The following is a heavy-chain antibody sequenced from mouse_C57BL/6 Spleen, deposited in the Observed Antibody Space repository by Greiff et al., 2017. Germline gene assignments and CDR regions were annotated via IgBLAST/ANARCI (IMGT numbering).Heavy chain of an antibody. CDR2: ISSGGSYT. CDR3: ARLTAQATDY. D-gene: IGHD3-2*02. V-gene: IGHV5-6*01. J-gene: IGHJ2*01. CDR1: GFTFSSYG. Sequence: EVNVVESGGDLVKPGGSLKLSCAASGFTFSSYGMSWVRQTPDKRLEWVATISSGGSYTYYPDSVKGRFTISRDNAKNTLYLQMSSLKSEDTAMYYCARLTAQATDYWGQGTTLTVSS.